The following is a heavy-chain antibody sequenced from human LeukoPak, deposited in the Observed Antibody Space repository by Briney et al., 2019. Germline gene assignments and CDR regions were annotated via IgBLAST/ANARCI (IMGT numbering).Heavy chain of an antibody. CDR2: IYTSENT. CDR3: AREGDYGDYSKSFYYMDV. J-gene: IGHJ6*03. V-gene: IGHV4-4*07. D-gene: IGHD4-17*01. CDR1: GGYIGSYY. Sequence: SETLSLTCTVSGGYIGSYYWSWIRQPAGKGLEWIGRIYTSENTDYNPSLKSRVTMSVDMSTSQFSLRLTSVTAADTAVYYCAREGDYGDYSKSFYYMDVWGKGTTITVSS.